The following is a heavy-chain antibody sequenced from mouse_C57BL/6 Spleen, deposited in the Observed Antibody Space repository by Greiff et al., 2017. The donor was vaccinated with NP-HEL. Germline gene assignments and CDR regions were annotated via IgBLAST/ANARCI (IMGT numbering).Heavy chain of an antibody. CDR2: IYPGDGDT. CDR3: AREAAQALFAY. V-gene: IGHV1-82*01. CDR1: GYAFSSSW. J-gene: IGHJ3*01. D-gene: IGHD3-2*02. Sequence: QVQLKQSGPELVKPGASVKISCKASGYAFSSSWMNWVKQRPGKGLEWIGRIYPGDGDTNYNGKFKGKATLTADKSSSTAYMQLSSLTSEDSAVYFCAREAAQALFAYWGQGTLVTVSA.